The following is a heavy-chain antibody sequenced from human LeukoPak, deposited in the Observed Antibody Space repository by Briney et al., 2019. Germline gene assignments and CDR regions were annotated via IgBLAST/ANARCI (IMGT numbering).Heavy chain of an antibody. CDR3: ARRIIGTTSDSFDS. CDR2: MSYSGNT. V-gene: IGHV4-39*01. CDR1: GGSISSYF. D-gene: IGHD1-20*01. Sequence: SETLSLTCTVSGGSISSYFWGWIRQPPGKGLEWVGGMSYSGNTDHNPSLKSRVTTSVDTSKNQFSLKLSSVTAADTAVYYCARRIIGTTSDSFDSWGQGTLITVSS. J-gene: IGHJ4*02.